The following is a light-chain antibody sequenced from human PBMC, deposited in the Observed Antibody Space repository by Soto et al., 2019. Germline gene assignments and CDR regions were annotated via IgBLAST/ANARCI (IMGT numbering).Light chain of an antibody. CDR2: VNT. J-gene: IGLJ2*01. CDR1: SSNIGAGYD. V-gene: IGLV1-40*01. Sequence: QSVLTQPPSVSGAPGQRVTISCTGSSSNIGAGYDVHWYQQLPGTAPKLLIYVNTNRPSGVPDRFSGSKSGTSASLAITGLQAEDEADYYCSSYGGYNNVIFGGGTKLTVL. CDR3: SSYGGYNNVI.